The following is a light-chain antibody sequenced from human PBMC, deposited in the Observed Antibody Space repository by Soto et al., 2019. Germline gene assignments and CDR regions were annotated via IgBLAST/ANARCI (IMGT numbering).Light chain of an antibody. V-gene: IGLV2-18*02. CDR3: ASYTTSDTYV. CDR1: ISDIANYNR. J-gene: IGLJ1*01. CDR2: EVT. Sequence: QSALTQPPSVSGSPGQSVTISCTGTISDIANYNRVSWYQLPPGTAPKLMIYEVTNRPSGVPDRFSGSKSANTASLTISGLQAEDEADYYCASYTTSDTYVFGTGTKVTVL.